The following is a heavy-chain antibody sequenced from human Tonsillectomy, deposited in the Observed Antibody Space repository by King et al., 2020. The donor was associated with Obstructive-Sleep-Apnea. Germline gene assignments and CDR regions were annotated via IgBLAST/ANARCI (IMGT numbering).Heavy chain of an antibody. Sequence: QLVQSGGGVVRPGGSLRLSCAASGFNFDDYGMSWVRQAPGKGLEWVSGINWNGGSTGYADSVKGRFTISRDNAKNSLYLQMNSLRAEDTALYHCARDYYDILTGYYQYDYWGQGTLVTVSS. J-gene: IGHJ4*02. CDR2: INWNGGST. CDR3: ARDYYDILTGYYQYDY. CDR1: GFNFDDYG. D-gene: IGHD3-9*01. V-gene: IGHV3-20*01.